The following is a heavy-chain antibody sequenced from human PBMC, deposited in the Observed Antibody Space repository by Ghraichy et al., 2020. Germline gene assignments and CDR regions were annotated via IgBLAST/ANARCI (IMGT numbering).Heavy chain of an antibody. V-gene: IGHV3-15*01. Sequence: GKGREGGGRSRSKTDGGTTDYAAPVKGRFTISRDDSKNTLDLQMNSLKTEDTAVYYCTTDQPSIAVAASPRFDYWGQGTLVTVSS. D-gene: IGHD6-19*01. J-gene: IGHJ4*02. CDR3: TTDQPSIAVAASPRFDY. CDR2: SRSKTDGGTT.